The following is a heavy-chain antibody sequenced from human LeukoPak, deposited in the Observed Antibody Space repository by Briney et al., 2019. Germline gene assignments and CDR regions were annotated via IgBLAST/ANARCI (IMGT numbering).Heavy chain of an antibody. Sequence: SVKVSCKASGGTFSSYAISWVRQAPGQGLEWMGGIIPIFGTANYAQKFQGRVTITADKSTSTAYMELSSLRSDDTAVYYCARARKYYDSCGYDCWGQGTLVTVSS. CDR3: ARARKYYDSCGYDC. CDR1: GGTFSSYA. CDR2: IIPIFGTA. D-gene: IGHD3-22*01. J-gene: IGHJ4*02. V-gene: IGHV1-69*06.